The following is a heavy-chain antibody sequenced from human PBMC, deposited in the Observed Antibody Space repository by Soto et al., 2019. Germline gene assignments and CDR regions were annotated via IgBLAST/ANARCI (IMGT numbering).Heavy chain of an antibody. CDR3: ARDKWWEPTDY. CDR2: ISAYNGNT. J-gene: IGHJ4*02. Sequence: QVQLVQSGAEVKKPGASVKVSCKASGYTFTSYGISWVRQAPGQGLEWMGWISAYNGNTNYAQTLQGTFTMTTDTSTSTDYMELRSLRSDDTAVYYCARDKWWEPTDYWGQGTLVTVSS. V-gene: IGHV1-18*01. CDR1: GYTFTSYG. D-gene: IGHD2-15*01.